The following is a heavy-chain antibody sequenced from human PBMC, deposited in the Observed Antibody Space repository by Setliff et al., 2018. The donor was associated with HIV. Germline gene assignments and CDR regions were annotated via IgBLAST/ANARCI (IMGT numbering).Heavy chain of an antibody. CDR3: ARVETTVTSRLDY. J-gene: IGHJ4*02. D-gene: IGHD4-17*01. Sequence: PSETLSLTCTVSGDSISSDFYWGWIRQPPGKGLEWIGSIYHSGNTYYMPSLQSRVTISVDMSKNQFSLNLNSVTAADTAVYYCARVETTVTSRLDYWGQGTLVTVSS. CDR2: IYHSGNT. V-gene: IGHV4-38-2*02. CDR1: GDSISSDFY.